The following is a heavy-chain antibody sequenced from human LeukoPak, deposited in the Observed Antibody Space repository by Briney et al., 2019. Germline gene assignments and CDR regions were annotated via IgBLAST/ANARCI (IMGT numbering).Heavy chain of an antibody. Sequence: GASVKVSCKASGYTFTSYDINWVRQATGQGLEWMGWMNPNSGNTGYAQKSQGRVTMTRDTSISTAYMELSRLRSDDTAVYYCARDTRGYSGYDSDWGQGTLVTVSS. J-gene: IGHJ4*02. CDR3: ARDTRGYSGYDSD. V-gene: IGHV1-8*01. CDR2: MNPNSGNT. D-gene: IGHD5-12*01. CDR1: GYTFTSYD.